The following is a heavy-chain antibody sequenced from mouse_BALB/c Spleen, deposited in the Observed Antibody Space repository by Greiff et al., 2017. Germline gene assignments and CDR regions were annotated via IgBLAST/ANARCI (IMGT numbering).Heavy chain of an antibody. J-gene: IGHJ4*01. D-gene: IGHD2-12*01. CDR2: ISSGGSYT. CDR1: GFTFSSYA. V-gene: IGHV5-9-4*01. Sequence: DVKLVESGGGLVKPGGSLKLSCAASGFTFSSYAMSWVRQSPEKRLEWVAEISSGGSYTYYPDTVTGRFTISRDNAKNTLYLEMSSLRSEDTAMYYCARALILYPQSSYYAMDYWGQGTSVTVSS. CDR3: ARALILYPQSSYYAMDY.